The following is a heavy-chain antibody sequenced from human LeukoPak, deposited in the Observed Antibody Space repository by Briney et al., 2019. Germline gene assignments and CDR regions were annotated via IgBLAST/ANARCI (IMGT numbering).Heavy chain of an antibody. CDR1: GFTFTNYG. D-gene: IGHD3-9*01. Sequence: QSGRSLRLSCAASGFTFTNYGMHWVRQAPGKGLEWVAVISYDARNKYYTDSVKGRFTISRDNSKNTLYLQMNSLRAEDTAVYYCARDRLHYDSLTGNPADWGQGTLVTVSS. CDR3: ARDRLHYDSLTGNPAD. CDR2: ISYDARNK. V-gene: IGHV3-30*03. J-gene: IGHJ4*02.